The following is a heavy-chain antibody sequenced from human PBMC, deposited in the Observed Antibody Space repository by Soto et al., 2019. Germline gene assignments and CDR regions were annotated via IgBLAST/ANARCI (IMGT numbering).Heavy chain of an antibody. V-gene: IGHV3-21*06. CDR3: ARKLGYCAGGICFCDF. D-gene: IGHD2-8*02. J-gene: IGHJ4*02. Sequence: GGSLRLSCAASGFTFSSYSINWVRQAPGKGLEWLSSISISSSYIYYADSVKGRFTISRDNAKNSLFLEMSSLRAEDTAMYYCARKLGYCAGGICFCDFWSQGTLVTVSS. CDR2: ISISSSYI. CDR1: GFTFSSYS.